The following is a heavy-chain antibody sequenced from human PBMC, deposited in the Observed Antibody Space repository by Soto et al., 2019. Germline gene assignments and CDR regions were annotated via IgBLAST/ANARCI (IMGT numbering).Heavy chain of an antibody. J-gene: IGHJ4*02. CDR1: GASFTSNY. CDR3: ASARWDY. D-gene: IGHD2-15*01. CDR2: INHNGLT. Sequence: SETLSLTCGVYGASFTSNYWSWVRQPPAKGLEWIGEINHNGLTNYNPSLKSRVTISVDTSKNQFSLKLTSVTAADTAVYYCASARWDYWGQGTLVTVAS. V-gene: IGHV4-34*01.